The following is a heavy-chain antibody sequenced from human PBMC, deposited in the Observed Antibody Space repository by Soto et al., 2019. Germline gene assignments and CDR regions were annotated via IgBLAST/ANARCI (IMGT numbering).Heavy chain of an antibody. J-gene: IGHJ4*02. CDR2: IDPSDSYT. CDR3: ASPSQDYGDWAYDY. D-gene: IGHD2-21*02. V-gene: IGHV5-10-1*01. CDR1: GYTFTTYW. Sequence: PGESLKISRQGSGYTFTTYWITWVRQMPGRGLEWMGRIDPSDSYTNYSPSFQGHVTISADKSTNTAYLEWRSLKASDSAIYYCASPSQDYGDWAYDYWGQGTLVTVSS.